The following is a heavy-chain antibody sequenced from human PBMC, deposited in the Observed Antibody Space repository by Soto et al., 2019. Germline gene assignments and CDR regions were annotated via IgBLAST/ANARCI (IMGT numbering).Heavy chain of an antibody. J-gene: IGHJ4*02. Sequence: EVQLLESGGGLVQPGGSLRLSCEASGFTFSTSAMSWVRQAPGKGLEWVSTISDSGSTYYAYSLKGRFTISRDNSKHTLYLKMNSLRAEDTAVFYCAKVWGEDGYCSRTSCLYYFHHWGQGTRVTVSS. CDR3: AKVWGEDGYCSRTSCLYYFHH. V-gene: IGHV3-23*01. D-gene: IGHD2-2*03. CDR2: ISDSGST. CDR1: GFTFSTSA.